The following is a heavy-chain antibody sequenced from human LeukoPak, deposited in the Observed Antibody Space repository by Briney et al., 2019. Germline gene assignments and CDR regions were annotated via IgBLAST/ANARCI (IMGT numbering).Heavy chain of an antibody. J-gene: IGHJ4*02. V-gene: IGHV3-30*18. D-gene: IGHD1-26*01. CDR2: ISYDGSNK. CDR3: AKGQVGASFDY. CDR1: GFTFSSYW. Sequence: GGSLRLSCAASGFTFSSYWMSWVRQAPGKGLEWVAVISYDGSNKYYADSVKGRFTISRDNSKNTLYLQMNSLRAEDTAVYYCAKGQVGASFDYWGQGTLVTVSS.